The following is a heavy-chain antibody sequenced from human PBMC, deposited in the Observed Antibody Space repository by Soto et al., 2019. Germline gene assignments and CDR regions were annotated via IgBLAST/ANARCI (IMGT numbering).Heavy chain of an antibody. V-gene: IGHV4-39*01. CDR1: GGSISSSSYY. Sequence: SETLSLTCTVSGGSISSSSYYWGWIRQPPGKGLEWIGSIYYSGSTYYNPSLKSRVTISVDTSKNQFSLKLSSVTAADTAVYYCARQPRILTGYSGHFDYWGRGTLVTVSS. CDR3: ARQPRILTGYSGHFDY. J-gene: IGHJ4*02. D-gene: IGHD3-9*01. CDR2: IYYSGST.